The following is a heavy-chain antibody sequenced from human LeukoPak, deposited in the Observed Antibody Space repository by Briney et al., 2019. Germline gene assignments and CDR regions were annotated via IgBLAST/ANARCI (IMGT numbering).Heavy chain of an antibody. CDR2: IYYSGST. CDR3: ARRKDSYVDY. CDR1: GGSMSSSSYY. D-gene: IGHD5-18*01. J-gene: IGHJ4*02. V-gene: IGHV4-39*01. Sequence: SETLSLTCTVSGGSMSSSSYYWGWVRQPPGKGLEWIGSIYYSGSTYYTPSLKSRVTISVDTSKNQFSLKLSSVTAADTAVYYCARRKDSYVDYWGQGTLVTVSS.